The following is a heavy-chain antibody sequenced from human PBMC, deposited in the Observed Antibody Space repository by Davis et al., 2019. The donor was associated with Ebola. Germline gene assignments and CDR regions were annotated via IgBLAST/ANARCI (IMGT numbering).Heavy chain of an antibody. CDR1: GGSFSGYY. CDR2: VNDSGST. V-gene: IGHV4-34*01. Sequence: MPSETLSLTCAVYGGSFSGYYWSWIRQSPEKGLEWIGEVNDSGSTNYSPSLKSRVTISVDTSKNQFSLKLSSVTAADTAVYYCARHLRRGSYSGWFDPWGQGTLVTVSS. D-gene: IGHD1-26*01. J-gene: IGHJ5*02. CDR3: ARHLRRGSYSGWFDP.